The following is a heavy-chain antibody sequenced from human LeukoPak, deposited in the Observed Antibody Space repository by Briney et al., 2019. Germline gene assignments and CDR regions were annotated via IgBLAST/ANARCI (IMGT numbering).Heavy chain of an antibody. CDR2: INHSGST. V-gene: IGHV4-34*01. CDR3: AGIGARGITFGDHTYAFDI. Sequence: SETLSLTCTVSGGSMRNYYWNWIRQPPGKGLEWIGEINHSGSTNYNPSLKSRVTISVDTSKNQFSLKLSSVTAADTAVYYCAGIGARGITFGDHTYAFDIWGQGTMVTVSS. J-gene: IGHJ3*02. D-gene: IGHD3-16*01. CDR1: GGSMRNYY.